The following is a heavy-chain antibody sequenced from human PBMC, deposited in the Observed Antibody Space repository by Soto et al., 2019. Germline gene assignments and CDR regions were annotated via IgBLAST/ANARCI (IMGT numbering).Heavy chain of an antibody. V-gene: IGHV3-11*01. J-gene: IGHJ4*02. Sequence: PGGSLRLSCAASGFSFSDYYMSWIRQAPGKGLEWVSYISSSGSTIYYADSVKGRFTISRDNAKNSLYLQMNSLRAEDTAVYYCARGTYYYDSSGYLTFDYWGQGTLVTVSS. CDR2: ISSSGSTI. D-gene: IGHD3-22*01. CDR3: ARGTYYYDSSGYLTFDY. CDR1: GFSFSDYY.